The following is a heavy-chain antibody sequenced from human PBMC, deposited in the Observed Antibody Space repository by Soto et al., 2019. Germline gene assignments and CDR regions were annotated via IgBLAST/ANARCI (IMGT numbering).Heavy chain of an antibody. D-gene: IGHD3-9*01. CDR2: VSRSGGTT. CDR1: AFTFSSYA. CDR3: AKSRYSSTRYGMDV. J-gene: IGHJ6*02. Sequence: GGSLRLSCAASAFTFSSYAMNCLRQAPGKWLDGASAVSRSGGTTYYGDSVNGRFTISVDNSKNTLYMQMNGLIAEDTGVYYCAKSRYSSTRYGMDVWGQGITVTVSS. V-gene: IGHV3-23*01.